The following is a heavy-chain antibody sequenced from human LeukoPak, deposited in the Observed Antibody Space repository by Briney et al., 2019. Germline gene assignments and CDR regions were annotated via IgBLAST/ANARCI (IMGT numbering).Heavy chain of an antibody. V-gene: IGHV4-61*02. CDR1: GGSISSGSYY. CDR2: IYTSGST. D-gene: IGHD3-22*01. CDR3: ASESFEGGYFDY. Sequence: SETLSLTCTVSGGSISSGSYYRSWIRQPAGKGLEWIGRIYTSGSTNYNPSLKSRVTISVDTSKNQFSLKLSSVTAADTAVYYCASESFEGGYFDYWGQGTLVTVSS. J-gene: IGHJ4*02.